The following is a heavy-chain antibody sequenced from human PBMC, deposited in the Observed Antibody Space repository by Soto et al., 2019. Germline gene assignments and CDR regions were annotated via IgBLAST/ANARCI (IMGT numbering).Heavy chain of an antibody. D-gene: IGHD3-22*01. V-gene: IGHV1-69*13. CDR3: ARVYGYYYDSSGYGLFDY. Sequence: GASVKVSCKASGGTFSSYAISWVRQAPGQGLEWMGGIIPIFGTANYAQKFQGRVTITADESTSTAYMELSSLRSEDTAVYYCARVYGYYYDSSGYGLFDYWGQGTLVTVSS. J-gene: IGHJ4*02. CDR2: IIPIFGTA. CDR1: GGTFSSYA.